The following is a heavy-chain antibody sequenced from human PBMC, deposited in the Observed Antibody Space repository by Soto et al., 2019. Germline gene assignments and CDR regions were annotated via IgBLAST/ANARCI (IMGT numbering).Heavy chain of an antibody. CDR3: ARRGDCTTTSCYAYFDY. D-gene: IGHD2-2*01. Sequence: ASVKVSCKVSGYTLTELSMHWVRQAPGKGLEWMGGFDPEDGETIYAQKFQGRVTMTEDTSTDTAYMELNSLRAEDTAVYYCARRGDCTTTSCYAYFDYWGQGALVTVSS. CDR2: FDPEDGET. J-gene: IGHJ4*02. CDR1: GYTLTELS. V-gene: IGHV1-24*01.